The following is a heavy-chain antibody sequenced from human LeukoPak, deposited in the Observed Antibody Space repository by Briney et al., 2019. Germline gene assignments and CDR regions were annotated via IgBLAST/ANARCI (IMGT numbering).Heavy chain of an antibody. D-gene: IGHD6-13*01. J-gene: IGHJ4*02. Sequence: SETLSLTCTVSGGPISSSSYYWGWIRQPPGKGLEWIGSIYYSGSTYYNPSLKSRVTISVDTSKNQFSLKLSSVTAADTAVYYCARRAAAGPGFDYWGQGTLVTVSS. V-gene: IGHV4-39*01. CDR2: IYYSGST. CDR3: ARRAAAGPGFDY. CDR1: GGPISSSSYY.